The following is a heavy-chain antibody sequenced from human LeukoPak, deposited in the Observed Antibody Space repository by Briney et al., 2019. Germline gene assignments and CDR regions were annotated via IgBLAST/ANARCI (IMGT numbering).Heavy chain of an antibody. Sequence: SETLSLTCTVSGDSITSEYFWGWLRQTPGKGLEWFGSMFHSGRAYYSPSLRSRVTISVDTSNNQFSLELNSVTAADTAVYYCARTDRNWYFDLWGRGTLVTVSP. CDR1: GDSITSEYF. CDR3: ARTDRNWYFDL. D-gene: IGHD3-22*01. J-gene: IGHJ2*01. CDR2: MFHSGRA. V-gene: IGHV4-38-2*02.